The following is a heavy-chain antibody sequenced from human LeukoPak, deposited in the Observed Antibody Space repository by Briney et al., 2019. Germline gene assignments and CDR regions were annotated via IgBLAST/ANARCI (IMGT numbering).Heavy chain of an antibody. D-gene: IGHD3-22*01. CDR1: GGSISSYY. J-gene: IGHJ2*01. V-gene: IGHV4-59*01. CDR3: ARGFSSGLWYFDL. Sequence: PSETLSLTCTVSGGSISSYYWSWIRQPPGKGLEWSGYIYYSGSTNYNPSLKSRVTIPVDTSKNQFSLKLSSVTAADTAVYYCARGFSSGLWYFDLWGRGTLVTVSS. CDR2: IYYSGST.